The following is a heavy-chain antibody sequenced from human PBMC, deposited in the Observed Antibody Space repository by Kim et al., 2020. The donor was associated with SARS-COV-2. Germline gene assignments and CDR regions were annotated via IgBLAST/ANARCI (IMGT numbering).Heavy chain of an antibody. Sequence: GSTYSADPVKGRFTISRENSKNTLYLQMNSLRDEDTAVYYCAKLSYYCDYWGQGTLVTVSS. CDR2: GST. J-gene: IGHJ4*02. CDR3: AKLSYYCDY. V-gene: IGHV3-23*01.